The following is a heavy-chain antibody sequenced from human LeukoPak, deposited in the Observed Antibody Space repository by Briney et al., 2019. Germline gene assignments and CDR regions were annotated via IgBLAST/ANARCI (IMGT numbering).Heavy chain of an antibody. D-gene: IGHD3-10*01. CDR1: GGSISSGDYY. CDR2: IYYSGST. Sequence: SETLSLTCTVSGGSISSGDYYWSWIRQPPGKGLEWIGYIYYSGSTYYNPSLKSRVTISVDTSKNQFSLKLSSVTAADTAVYYCARDLSRILTPELLWFGESLAHDAFDIWGQGTLVTVSS. J-gene: IGHJ3*02. V-gene: IGHV4-30-4*01. CDR3: ARDLSRILTPELLWFGESLAHDAFDI.